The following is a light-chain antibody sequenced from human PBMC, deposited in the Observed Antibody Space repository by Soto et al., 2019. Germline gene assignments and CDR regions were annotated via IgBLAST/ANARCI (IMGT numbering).Light chain of an antibody. V-gene: IGKV1-5*03. CDR1: QSISTY. CDR2: KAS. Sequence: DIQMTQSPSTLSASVGDRVAITCRASQSISTYLAWYQQKPGKAPKLLIYKASSLESGVPSRFSGSGSGAEFTLTISSLQPDDFATYYCQQHNTYSRTFGQGTKVEIK. CDR3: QQHNTYSRT. J-gene: IGKJ1*01.